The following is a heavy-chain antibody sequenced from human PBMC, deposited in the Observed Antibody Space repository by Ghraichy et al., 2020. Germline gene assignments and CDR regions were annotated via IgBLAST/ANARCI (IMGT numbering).Heavy chain of an antibody. D-gene: IGHD6-13*01. CDR3: ARRDQQLVLYDY. J-gene: IGHJ4*02. V-gene: IGHV4-39*01. CDR2: IYYSGST. CDR1: GGSISSSSYY. Sequence: SETLSLTCTVSGGSISSSSYYWGWIRQPPGKGLEWIGSIYYSGSTYYNPSLKSRVTISVDTSKNQFSLKLSSVTAADTAVYYCARRDQQLVLYDYWGQGTLVTVSS.